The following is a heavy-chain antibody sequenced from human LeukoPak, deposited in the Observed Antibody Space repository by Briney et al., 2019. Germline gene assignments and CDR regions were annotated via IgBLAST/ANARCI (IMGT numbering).Heavy chain of an antibody. Sequence: PSETLPLTCTVSGGSISSYYWSWIRQPPGKGLEWIGYIYYSGSTNYNPSLKSRVTISVDTSKNQFSLKLSSVTAADTAVYYCARFNLYSYGYGRQNYFDYWGQGTLVTVSS. D-gene: IGHD5-18*01. CDR3: ARFNLYSYGYGRQNYFDY. CDR2: IYYSGST. J-gene: IGHJ4*02. CDR1: GGSISSYY. V-gene: IGHV4-59*08.